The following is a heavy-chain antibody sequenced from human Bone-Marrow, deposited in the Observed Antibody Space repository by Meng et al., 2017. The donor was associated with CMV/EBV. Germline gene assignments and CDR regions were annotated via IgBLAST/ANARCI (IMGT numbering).Heavy chain of an antibody. Sequence: GGSLRLSCAASGFTFSSYWMSWVRQAPGRGLEWVANIKQDGSETYYVDSVKGRFTISRDNAKNSLYLQMNSLRAEDTALYYCAKDPGITGTTGYFDYWGQGTLVTVSS. CDR1: GFTFSSYW. CDR2: IKQDGSET. V-gene: IGHV3-7*03. D-gene: IGHD1-7*01. CDR3: AKDPGITGTTGYFDY. J-gene: IGHJ4*02.